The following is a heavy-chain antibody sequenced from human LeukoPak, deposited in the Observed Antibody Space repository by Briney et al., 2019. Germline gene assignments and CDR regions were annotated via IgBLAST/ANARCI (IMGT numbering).Heavy chain of an antibody. Sequence: SQTLSLICTVSGGSISSGGYYWSWIRQHPGKGLEWIGYIYYSGSTYYNPSLKSRVTISVDTSKNQFSLKLSSVTAADTAVYYCARVRKSRGGGNWFDPWGQGTLVTVSS. CDR2: IYYSGST. J-gene: IGHJ5*02. CDR1: GGSISSGGYY. D-gene: IGHD3-16*01. CDR3: ARVRKSRGGGNWFDP. V-gene: IGHV4-31*03.